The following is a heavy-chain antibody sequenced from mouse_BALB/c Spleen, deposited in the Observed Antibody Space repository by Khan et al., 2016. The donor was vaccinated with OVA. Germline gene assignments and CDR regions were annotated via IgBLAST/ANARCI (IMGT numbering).Heavy chain of an antibody. D-gene: IGHD1-1*02. CDR2: ISYSGNT. V-gene: IGHV3-2*02. J-gene: IGHJ2*01. CDR1: GYSITSDYA. Sequence: VQLKESGPGLVKPSQSLSLTCTVTGYSITSDYAWNWIRQFPGNNLEWMGFISYSGNTNYNPSLKSRISITRDTSKNQFFLQLNSVTTEDTATYYCERGYGGEFDYWGQGKNITV. CDR3: ERGYGGEFDY.